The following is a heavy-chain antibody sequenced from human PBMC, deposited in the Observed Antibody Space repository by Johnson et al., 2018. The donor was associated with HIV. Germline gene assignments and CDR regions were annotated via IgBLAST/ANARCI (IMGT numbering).Heavy chain of an antibody. CDR3: AREMAWEDALDI. CDR1: GFTFSSYA. J-gene: IGHJ3*02. V-gene: IGHV3-23*01. CDR2: ISGSGGST. Sequence: VQLMESGGGLVQPGGSLRLSCAASGFTFSSYAMSWVRQAPGKGLEWVSAISGSGGSTYYADSVKGRFTISRDNSKNTLYLQMNSLRAEDTAIYYCAREMAWEDALDIWGQGTMVSVSS. D-gene: IGHD5-24*01.